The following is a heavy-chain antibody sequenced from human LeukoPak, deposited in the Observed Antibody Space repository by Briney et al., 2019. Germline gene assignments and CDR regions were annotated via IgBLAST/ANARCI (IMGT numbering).Heavy chain of an antibody. CDR1: GGTFSSYA. Sequence: GASVKVSCKASGGTFSSYAISWVRQAPGQGLEWMGVIIPIFGTANYAQKFQGRVTITADESTSTAYMELSSLRSEDTAVYYCAGAPDYYDSSGYYDYWGQGTLVTVSS. V-gene: IGHV1-69*13. J-gene: IGHJ4*02. CDR2: IIPIFGTA. D-gene: IGHD3-22*01. CDR3: AGAPDYYDSSGYYDY.